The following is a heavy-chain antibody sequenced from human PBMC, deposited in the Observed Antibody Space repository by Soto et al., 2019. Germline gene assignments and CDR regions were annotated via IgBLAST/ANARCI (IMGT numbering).Heavy chain of an antibody. J-gene: IGHJ4*02. D-gene: IGHD6-13*01. Sequence: ASVKVSCKASGYSFTSYGISWVRQAPGQGLEWMGWISAYNGNTNYAQKLQGRVTMTTDTSTSTAYMELRSLRSDDTAVYYCARDTAAAGIFDYWGQGTLVTVSS. CDR1: GYSFTSYG. CDR3: ARDTAAAGIFDY. CDR2: ISAYNGNT. V-gene: IGHV1-18*01.